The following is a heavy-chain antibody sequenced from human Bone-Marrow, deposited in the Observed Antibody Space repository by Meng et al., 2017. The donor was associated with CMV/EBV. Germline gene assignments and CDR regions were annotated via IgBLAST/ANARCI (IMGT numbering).Heavy chain of an antibody. Sequence: ASVKVSCKAYGYPFSTYGLTWVRQAPGQGLEWMGWISAYNGKTQYTQSLQGRVTMTTDTSTSTGYMEMRSLRSDDTAIYYCATAFSSYDFWSGLHYKPYYFYGLDGWGQGTAVTVSS. V-gene: IGHV1-18*01. CDR3: ATAFSSYDFWSGLHYKPYYFYGLDG. D-gene: IGHD3-3*01. J-gene: IGHJ6*01. CDR2: ISAYNGKT. CDR1: GYPFSTYG.